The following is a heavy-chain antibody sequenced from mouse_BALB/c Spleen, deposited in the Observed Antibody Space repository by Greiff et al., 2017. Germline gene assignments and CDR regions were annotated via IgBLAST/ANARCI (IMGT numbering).Heavy chain of an antibody. CDR2: IDPENGDT. Sequence: EVQLQQSGAELVRSGASVKLSCTASGFNIKDYYMHWVKQRPEQGLEWIGWIDPENGDTEYAPKFQGKATMTADTSSNTAYLQLSSLTSEDTAVYYCNGNYHYYAMDYWGQGTSVTVSS. CDR3: NGNYHYYAMDY. D-gene: IGHD2-1*01. J-gene: IGHJ4*01. V-gene: IGHV14-4*02. CDR1: GFNIKDYY.